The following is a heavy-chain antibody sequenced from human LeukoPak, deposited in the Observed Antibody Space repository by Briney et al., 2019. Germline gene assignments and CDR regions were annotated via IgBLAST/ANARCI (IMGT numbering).Heavy chain of an antibody. CDR3: ARDKVVGATHFDY. J-gene: IGHJ4*02. CDR1: GFTFSSYW. Sequence: GGSLRLSCAASGFTFSSYWMSWVRQAPGKGLEWVANIKQDGGEIYYVDSVKGRFTISRGNAKNSLSLQMNSLRAEDTAVYYCARDKVVGATHFDYWGQGTLVTVSS. CDR2: IKQDGGEI. D-gene: IGHD1-26*01. V-gene: IGHV3-7*01.